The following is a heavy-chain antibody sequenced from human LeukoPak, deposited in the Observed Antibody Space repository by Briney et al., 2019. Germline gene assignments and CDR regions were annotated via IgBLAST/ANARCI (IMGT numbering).Heavy chain of an antibody. D-gene: IGHD5-12*01. Sequence: SETLSLTCTVSGGSISSYYWSWIRQPPGKGLEWIGYIYSSGSTNYNPSLKSRVTISVDTSKNQFSLKLTSVTAADTAVYYCARQYSGYDGDYWGQGTLVTVSS. J-gene: IGHJ4*02. V-gene: IGHV4-59*08. CDR3: ARQYSGYDGDY. CDR1: GGSISSYY. CDR2: IYSSGST.